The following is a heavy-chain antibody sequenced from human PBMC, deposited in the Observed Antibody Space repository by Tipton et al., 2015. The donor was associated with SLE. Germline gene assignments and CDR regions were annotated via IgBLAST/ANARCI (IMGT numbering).Heavy chain of an antibody. CDR1: GFSFSSYY. J-gene: IGHJ6*02. Sequence: SLRLSCAASGFSFSSYYMNWVRQVPGKGLAWVSRIETDGRSTAYADSVKGRFTVSRDNAKKSLYLQLDSLRAEDTAVYYCARDRRWEYYYGIDVWGQGTTVTVTS. CDR3: ARDRRWEYYYGIDV. V-gene: IGHV3-74*01. D-gene: IGHD4-23*01. CDR2: IETDGRST.